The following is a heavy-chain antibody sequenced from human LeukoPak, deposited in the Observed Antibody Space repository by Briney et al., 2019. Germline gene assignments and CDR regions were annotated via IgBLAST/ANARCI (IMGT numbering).Heavy chain of an antibody. V-gene: IGHV1-69*05. CDR2: ITPIFATP. J-gene: IGHJ6*03. Sequence: SVKVSCKASGGTFSNYAISWVRQAPGQGLEWMGGITPIFATPSYAQKFQGRVTITTDESTSTAYMELSSLRSEDTAVYYCARAPSADYLMDVWGKGTTVTVSS. CDR1: GGTFSNYA. CDR3: ARAPSADYLMDV.